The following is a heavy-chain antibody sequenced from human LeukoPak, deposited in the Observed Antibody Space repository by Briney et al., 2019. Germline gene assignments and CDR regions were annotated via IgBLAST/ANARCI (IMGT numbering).Heavy chain of an antibody. D-gene: IGHD1-26*01. CDR2: ISGSGGST. J-gene: IGHJ4*02. V-gene: IGHV3-23*01. CDR3: ASREWDLPWFDY. Sequence: GGSLRLSRAASGFTFSSYAMSWVRQAPGKGLEWVSAISGSGGSTYYADSVKGRFTISRDNSKNTLYLQMNSLRAEDTAVYYCASREWDLPWFDYWGQGTLVTVSS. CDR1: GFTFSSYA.